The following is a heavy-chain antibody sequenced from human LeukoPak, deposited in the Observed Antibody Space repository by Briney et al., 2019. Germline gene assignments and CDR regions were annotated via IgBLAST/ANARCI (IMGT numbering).Heavy chain of an antibody. D-gene: IGHD3-22*01. CDR3: ARAIGYYDSSGYLFDY. J-gene: IGHJ4*02. CDR1: GYXXTXXY. V-gene: IGHV1-2*02. Sequence: ASVKVSCKAPGYXXTXXYMHXXXXXXGQXLEWMGWINPNNGGTNYAXXFQGRVTMTRDTSINTAYMEVSRLRSDDTAVYYCARAIGYYDSSGYLFDYWGQGTLVTVSS. CDR2: INPNNGGT.